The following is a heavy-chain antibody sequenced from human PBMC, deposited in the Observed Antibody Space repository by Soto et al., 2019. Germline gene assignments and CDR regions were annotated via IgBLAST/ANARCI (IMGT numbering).Heavy chain of an antibody. Sequence: SETLSLTCTVSGGSISSGGYYWSWIRQHPGKGLEWIGYIYYSGSTYYNPSLKSRVTISLDTSKNQFSLKLSSVTAADTAVFFFARDSPYDFWSGYSNAFDIWGQGTMVTVSS. CDR3: ARDSPYDFWSGYSNAFDI. J-gene: IGHJ3*02. D-gene: IGHD3-3*01. CDR1: GGSISSGGYY. V-gene: IGHV4-31*03. CDR2: IYYSGST.